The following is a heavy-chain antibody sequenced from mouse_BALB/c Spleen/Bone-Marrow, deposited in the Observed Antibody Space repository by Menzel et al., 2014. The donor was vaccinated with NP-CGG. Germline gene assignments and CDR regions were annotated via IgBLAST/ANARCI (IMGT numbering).Heavy chain of an antibody. CDR2: ILPGSGST. D-gene: IGHD1-2*01. J-gene: IGHJ3*01. Sequence: VYLVESGTELMKPGASVKISCKATGYTFSSYWIEWVNQRPGHGLEWIGEILPGSGSTNYNEKFKGKATFTADTSSNTAYMQLSSLTSEDSAVYYCARRGHGFAWFAYWGQGTLVTVSA. CDR3: ARRGHGFAWFAY. V-gene: IGHV1-9*01. CDR1: GYTFSSYW.